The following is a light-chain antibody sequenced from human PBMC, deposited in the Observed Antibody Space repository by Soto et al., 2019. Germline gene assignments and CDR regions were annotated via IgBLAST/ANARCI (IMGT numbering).Light chain of an antibody. J-gene: IGLJ1*01. CDR3: TSYTSSSTYV. CDR1: SSDVGGYNF. Sequence: QSALTQPASASGCPGQSITISCTGTSSDVGGYNFVSWYQQYPGKAPQLVIYDVTNRPSGVSDRFSGFKSANTASLTISGLQAEDEADYYCTSYTSSSTYVFGTGTKLTVL. V-gene: IGLV2-14*01. CDR2: DVT.